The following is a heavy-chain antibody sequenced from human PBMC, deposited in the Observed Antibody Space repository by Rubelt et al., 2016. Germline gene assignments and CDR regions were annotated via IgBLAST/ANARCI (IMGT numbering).Heavy chain of an antibody. Sequence: CGEGLLKPSETLSLTCVVSGGSFSGYSWSWVRQPPEKGLEWIGDVNHAAVTVYSPSLKSRVTISLDTSKNHLSLRLDSVTAADTAAYYGARGASPWYYGANDYYHYWGPGSQVVVSS. CDR2: VNHAAVT. CDR1: GGSFSGYS. D-gene: IGHD4/OR15-4a*01. CDR3: ARGASPWYYGANDYYHY. V-gene: IGHV4-34*01. J-gene: IGHJ4*02.